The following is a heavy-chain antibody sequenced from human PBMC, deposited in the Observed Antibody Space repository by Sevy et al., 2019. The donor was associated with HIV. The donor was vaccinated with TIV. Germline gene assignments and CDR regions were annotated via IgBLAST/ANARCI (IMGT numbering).Heavy chain of an antibody. CDR2: ISSRSSEI. CDR1: GFIFRDRY. D-gene: IGHD6-13*01. CDR3: AGDFMPVASAGTGALGV. V-gene: IGHV3-11*05. J-gene: IGHJ6*02. Sequence: GGSLRLSCVASGFIFRDRYMSWIRQAPGKGLEWVSFISSRSSEINYADSVKGRFTVSRDNATNSLYLQMNSLRAEDTAVYYCAGDFMPVASAGTGALGVWGQGTAVTVSS.